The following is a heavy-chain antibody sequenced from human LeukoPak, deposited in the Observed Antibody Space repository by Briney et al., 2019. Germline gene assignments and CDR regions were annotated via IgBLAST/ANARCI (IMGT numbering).Heavy chain of an antibody. V-gene: IGHV1-69*06. Sequence: ASVKVSCKASGGTFSSYAVSWVRLTPGQGLEWLGGIIPVFSTTTYAQKFQAKATMTADKSTNTAYLEISSLTSDDTAVYYCARCSPGDSSNFYAVLQYWGQGTQVTVST. J-gene: IGHJ4*02. CDR2: IIPVFSTT. CDR3: ARCSPGDSSNFYAVLQY. CDR1: GGTFSSYA. D-gene: IGHD3-22*01.